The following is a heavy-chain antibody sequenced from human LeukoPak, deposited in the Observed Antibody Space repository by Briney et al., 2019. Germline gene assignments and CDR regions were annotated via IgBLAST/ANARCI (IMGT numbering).Heavy chain of an antibody. D-gene: IGHD5-24*01. Sequence: ASETLSLTCTVSGGSISSYYWSWIRQPPGKGLEWIGYIYYSGSTNYNPSLKSRVTISVDTSKNQFSLKLSSVTAADTAVYYCARVKWLQFYHYFDYWGQGTLVTVSS. V-gene: IGHV4-59*01. CDR1: GGSISSYY. CDR2: IYYSGST. J-gene: IGHJ4*02. CDR3: ARVKWLQFYHYFDY.